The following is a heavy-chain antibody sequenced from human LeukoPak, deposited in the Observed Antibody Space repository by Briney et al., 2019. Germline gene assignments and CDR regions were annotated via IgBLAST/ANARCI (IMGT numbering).Heavy chain of an antibody. CDR1: GYTFTSYY. CDR2: INPSGGST. J-gene: IGHJ6*02. Sequence: ASVKVSCKASGYTFTSYYMHWVRQAPGQGLEWMGIINPSGGSTSYAQKFQGRVTMTRDTSTSTVYMELSSLRSDDTAVYYCARDKSYYDSSGYPYYYYGMDVWGQGTTVTVSS. CDR3: ARDKSYYDSSGYPYYYYGMDV. V-gene: IGHV1-46*01. D-gene: IGHD3-22*01.